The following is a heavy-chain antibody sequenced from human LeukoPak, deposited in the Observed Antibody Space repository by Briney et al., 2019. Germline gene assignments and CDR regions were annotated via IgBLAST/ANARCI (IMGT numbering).Heavy chain of an antibody. CDR1: GFTFSSYG. D-gene: IGHD2-2*02. Sequence: GGSLRLSCAASGFTFSSYGMHWVRQAPGKGLEWVAFIRYDGSNKYYADSVKGRFTISRDNSKNTLYLQMNSLRAEDTAVYYCAKQLGYCSSTSCYSFDYWGQGPLVTVSS. CDR2: IRYDGSNK. CDR3: AKQLGYCSSTSCYSFDY. J-gene: IGHJ4*02. V-gene: IGHV3-30*02.